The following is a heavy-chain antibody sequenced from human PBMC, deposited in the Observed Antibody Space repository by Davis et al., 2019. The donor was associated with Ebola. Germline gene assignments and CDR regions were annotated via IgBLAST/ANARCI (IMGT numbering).Heavy chain of an antibody. CDR1: GGSISSSSYY. CDR2: IYYSGST. Sequence: MPSETLSLTCTVSGGSISSSSYYWGWIRQPPGKGLEWIGSIYYSGSTYYNPSLKSRVTISVDTSKNQFSLKLSSVTAADTAVYYCARLVTACSGGICYSDFDDWGQGTLVTVSS. V-gene: IGHV4-39*01. D-gene: IGHD2-15*01. CDR3: ARLVTACSGGICYSDFDD. J-gene: IGHJ4*02.